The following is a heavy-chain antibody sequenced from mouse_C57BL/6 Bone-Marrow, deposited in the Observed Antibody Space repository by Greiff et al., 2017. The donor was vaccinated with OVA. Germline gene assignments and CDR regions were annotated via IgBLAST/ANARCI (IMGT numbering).Heavy chain of an antibody. J-gene: IGHJ3*01. CDR2: IDPSDSYT. CDR1: GYTFTSYW. D-gene: IGHD1-1*02. CDR3: ARRNYFAY. Sequence: QVQLQQPGAELVRPGTSVKLSCKASGYTFTSYWMHWVKQRPGQGLEWIGVIDPSDSYTNYNQKFKGKATLTVDTSSSTACMQLSSLTSEDSAVYYCARRNYFAYWGQGTLVTVSA. V-gene: IGHV1-59*01.